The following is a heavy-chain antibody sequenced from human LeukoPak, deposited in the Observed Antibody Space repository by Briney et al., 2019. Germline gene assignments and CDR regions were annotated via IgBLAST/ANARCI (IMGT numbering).Heavy chain of an antibody. Sequence: GRSLRLSCAASGFTFSYYAMQWVRQAPGKGLEWVGVISNDGSNKSYADSVKGRFTISRDNSKSTLFVQMNSLRAEDTAVYYCARALGSCNNGICYTEFDYWGQGTLVTVSS. CDR3: ARALGSCNNGICYTEFDY. CDR1: GFTFSYYA. J-gene: IGHJ4*02. D-gene: IGHD2-8*01. V-gene: IGHV3-30*01. CDR2: ISNDGSNK.